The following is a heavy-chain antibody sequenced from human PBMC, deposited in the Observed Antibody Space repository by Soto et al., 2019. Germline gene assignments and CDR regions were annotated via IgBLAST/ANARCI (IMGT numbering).Heavy chain of an antibody. CDR2: IDPSDSYT. Sequence: GESLKISCETSGYSFTNFWISWVRQMPGKGLEWMGRIDPSDSYTNYSPSFQGHVTFSADESINTAYLQWSSLKASDTAMYYCARQRRDASDNCFLCPMDVWGQGTTVTVSS. V-gene: IGHV5-10-1*01. D-gene: IGHD2-21*01. CDR1: GYSFTNFW. J-gene: IGHJ6*02. CDR3: ARQRRDASDNCFLCPMDV.